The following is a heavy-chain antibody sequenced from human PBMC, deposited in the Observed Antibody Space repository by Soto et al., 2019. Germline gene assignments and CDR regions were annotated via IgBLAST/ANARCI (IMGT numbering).Heavy chain of an antibody. V-gene: IGHV3-30*03. CDR3: ARRSSGTYGVDY. D-gene: IGHD1-26*01. CDR2: ISYDGNNK. CDR1: EFTFSNYA. Sequence: GGSLRLSCAASEFTFSNYAMHWVRQAPGKGLQWLAVISYDGNNKYYADSVEGRFTISRDNSKNTVYLQMNSLRLEDTAVYYCARRSSGTYGVDYWGQGTLVTVSS. J-gene: IGHJ4*02.